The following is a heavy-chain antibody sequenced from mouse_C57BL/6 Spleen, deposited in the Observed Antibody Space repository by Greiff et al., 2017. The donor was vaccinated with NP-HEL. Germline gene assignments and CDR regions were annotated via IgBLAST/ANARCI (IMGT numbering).Heavy chain of an antibody. CDR1: GFNIKDDY. V-gene: IGHV14-4*01. Sequence: VQLKQSGAELVRPGASVKLSCTASGFNIKDDYMHWVKQRPEQGLEWIGWIDPENGDTEYASKFQGKATITADTSSNTAYLQLSSLTSEDTAVYYCTGYYGFDYWGQGTTLTVSS. J-gene: IGHJ2*01. CDR2: IDPENGDT. D-gene: IGHD1-1*01. CDR3: TGYYGFDY.